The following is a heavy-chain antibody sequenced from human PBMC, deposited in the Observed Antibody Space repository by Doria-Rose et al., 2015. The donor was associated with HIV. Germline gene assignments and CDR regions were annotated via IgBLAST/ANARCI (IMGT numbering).Heavy chain of an antibody. CDR3: AKEVGGAFDI. V-gene: IGHV3-9*01. Sequence: GLEWVSGISWNSASIAYADSVKGRFTISRDNAKNSLFLQMNSLRTEDTALYYCAKEVGGAFDIWGQGTMVTVSS. CDR2: ISWNSASI. J-gene: IGHJ3*02. D-gene: IGHD1-26*01.